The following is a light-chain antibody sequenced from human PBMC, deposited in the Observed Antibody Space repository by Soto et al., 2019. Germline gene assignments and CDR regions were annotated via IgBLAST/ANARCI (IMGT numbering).Light chain of an antibody. V-gene: IGLV2-8*01. Sequence: QSALTQPPSASGSPGQSVTISCTGTSSDVGGYNYVSWYQQHTGKAPKLMIYEVTKRPSGVPDRFSGSKSGNTASLTVSGLQAEDEADYYCSSSAGSNNVLFGGGTKLTVL. J-gene: IGLJ2*01. CDR2: EVT. CDR1: SSDVGGYNY. CDR3: SSSAGSNNVL.